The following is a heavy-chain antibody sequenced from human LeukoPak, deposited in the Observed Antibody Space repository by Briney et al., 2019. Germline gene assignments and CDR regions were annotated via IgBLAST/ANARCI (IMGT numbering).Heavy chain of an antibody. J-gene: IGHJ2*01. CDR3: ARDQVAGSYWYFDL. Sequence: PGGSLRLSCAASGFTVSSNYMSWVRQAPGKGLEWVSVIHSGGSTYYADSVKGRFTISRHNSKNTLYLQMNSLRAEDTAVYYCARDQVAGSYWYFDLWGRGTLVTVSS. D-gene: IGHD6-19*01. CDR2: IHSGGST. CDR1: GFTVSSNY. V-gene: IGHV3-53*04.